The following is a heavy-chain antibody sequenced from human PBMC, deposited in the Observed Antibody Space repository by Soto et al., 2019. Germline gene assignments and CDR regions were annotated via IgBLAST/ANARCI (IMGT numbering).Heavy chain of an antibody. CDR2: ISSSSSTI. CDR3: ARDSIWFGELNWLDP. J-gene: IGHJ5*02. V-gene: IGHV3-48*01. Sequence: GGSLRLSCAASGFTFSSYSMNWVRQAPGKGLEWVSYISSSSSTIYYADSVKGRFTISRDNAKNSLYLQMNSLGAEDTAVYYCARDSIWFGELNWLDPWGQGTLVTVSS. CDR1: GFTFSSYS. D-gene: IGHD3-10*01.